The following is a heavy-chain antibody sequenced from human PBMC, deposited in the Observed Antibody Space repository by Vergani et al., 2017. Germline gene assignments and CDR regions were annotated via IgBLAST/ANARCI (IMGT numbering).Heavy chain of an antibody. D-gene: IGHD2-2*01. J-gene: IGHJ6*02. CDR1: GFTFSDYY. Sequence: QVQLVESGGGLVKPGGSLRLSCAASGFTFSDYYMSWIRQAPGKGLEWVSYISSSGSTIYYADSVKGRFTISRDNAKNSLYLQMNSLRAEDTAVYYCAVVPAAGNYYYYGMDVWGQGTTVNVSS. CDR3: AVVPAAGNYYYYGMDV. CDR2: ISSSGSTI. V-gene: IGHV3-11*01.